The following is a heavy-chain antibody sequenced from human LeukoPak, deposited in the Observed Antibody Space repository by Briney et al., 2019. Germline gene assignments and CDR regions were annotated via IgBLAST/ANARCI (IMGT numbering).Heavy chain of an antibody. V-gene: IGHV1-2*02. CDR3: ARGDYDYVWGSYRYPTGYYYMDV. D-gene: IGHD3-16*02. CDR1: GYTFTSYA. J-gene: IGHJ6*03. Sequence: APVKVSCKASGYTFTSYAMNWVRQAPGQGLEWMGWINPNSGGTNYAQKFQGRVTMTRDTSISTAYMELSRLRSDDTAVYYCARGDYDYVWGSYRYPTGYYYMDVWGKGTTVTVSS. CDR2: INPNSGGT.